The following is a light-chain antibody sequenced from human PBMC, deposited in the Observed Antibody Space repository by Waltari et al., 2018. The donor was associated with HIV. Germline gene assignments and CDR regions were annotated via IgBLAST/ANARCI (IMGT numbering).Light chain of an antibody. V-gene: IGLV1-47*01. CDR2: RDY. Sequence: QSVLTQPPSASGTLGQRVTISCPGSNSNVGSKPVYWFQQVPGTAPKLLIYRDYQRRSGFPVRFSGSKSGASASLTISGLRSEDGADYYCVAWDDSLSGYVFGTGTKVSVL. CDR3: VAWDDSLSGYV. CDR1: NSNVGSKP. J-gene: IGLJ1*01.